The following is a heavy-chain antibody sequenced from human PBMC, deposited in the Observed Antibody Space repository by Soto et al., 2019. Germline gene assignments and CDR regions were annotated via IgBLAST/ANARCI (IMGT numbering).Heavy chain of an antibody. D-gene: IGHD2-8*02. Sequence: SETLSLTCAVSGASVRSYHWSWIRQAAGKGLEWIGRVQMSGTTNYNFSLKTRGTMSLDTSKNEVSLRMPSVTAADTAVYLLAKDRSTMRSFDPWGQGLLVTVSS. J-gene: IGHJ5*02. CDR1: GASVRSYH. V-gene: IGHV4-4*07. CDR2: VQMSGTT. CDR3: AKDRSTMRSFDP.